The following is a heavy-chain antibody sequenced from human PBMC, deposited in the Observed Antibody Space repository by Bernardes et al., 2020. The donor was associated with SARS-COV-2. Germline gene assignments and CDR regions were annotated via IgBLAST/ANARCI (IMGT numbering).Heavy chain of an antibody. CDR3: ARDSTVSWFGTDY. CDR1: GYTFTGYY. V-gene: IGHV1-2*02. CDR2: INANSGGT. Sequence: ASVKVSCKASGYTFTGYYIHWVRQAPGQGLEWMGWINANSGGTNYAQKFKGRVTMTRDTSISTAYMELSRLRSDDTAVYYCARDSTVSWFGTDYWGQGTLVTVSS. D-gene: IGHD3-10*01. J-gene: IGHJ4*02.